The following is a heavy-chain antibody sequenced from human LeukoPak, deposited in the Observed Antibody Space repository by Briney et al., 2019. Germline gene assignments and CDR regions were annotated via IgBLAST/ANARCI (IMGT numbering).Heavy chain of an antibody. V-gene: IGHV3-9*01. J-gene: IGHJ4*02. D-gene: IGHD4-17*01. CDR2: ITWNSGNV. CDR3: ARRDYDSYFDY. CDR1: GFIFEDYA. Sequence: GGSLRLSCAVSGFIFEDYAMHWVRQAPGKGLEWVSSITWNSGNVAYADSEKGRFSISRDNAKNSLYLQMNGLRAEDTAVYYCARRDYDSYFDYWGQGTLVTVSS.